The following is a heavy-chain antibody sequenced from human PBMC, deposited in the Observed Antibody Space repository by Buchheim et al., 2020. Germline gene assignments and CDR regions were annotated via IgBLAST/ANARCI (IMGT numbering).Heavy chain of an antibody. D-gene: IGHD1-26*01. V-gene: IGHV3-23*01. CDR1: GFTFSSYA. Sequence: EMQLLESGGGLVQPGGSLRLSCAASGFTFSSYAMTWVRQAPGQGLEWVSGISASGGNTYYADSVKGRFTISRDNSGNTVFLQMTSLRAEDTALYYCAKENGGSFYGHFDYWGQGTL. CDR2: ISASGGNT. J-gene: IGHJ4*02. CDR3: AKENGGSFYGHFDY.